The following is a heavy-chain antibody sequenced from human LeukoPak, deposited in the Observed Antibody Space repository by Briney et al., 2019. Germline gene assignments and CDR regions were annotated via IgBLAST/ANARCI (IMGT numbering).Heavy chain of an antibody. Sequence: GGSLRLSCSTSGSTFSNFVMQWVRQTPGKGLEYVSVISTDGSQYYPDSVKGRFTIFRDNSKNTLYLQMNSLRPEDTAIYYCAKNDGNIWQPHSWGQGTLVTVSS. CDR2: ISTDGSQ. J-gene: IGHJ4*02. V-gene: IGHV3-64D*06. CDR3: AKNDGNIWQPHS. CDR1: GSTFSNFV.